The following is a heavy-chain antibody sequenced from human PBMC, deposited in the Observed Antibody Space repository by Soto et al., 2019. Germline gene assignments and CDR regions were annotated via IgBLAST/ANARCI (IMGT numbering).Heavy chain of an antibody. Sequence: EVQLVESGGGLVQPGRSLRLSCAASGFTFDDYAMHWVRQAPGKGLGWVSGISWNSGSIGYADSVKGRFTISRDNAKNSLYLQMNSLRAEDTALYYCAKSRYYYYGMDVWGQGTTVTVSS. J-gene: IGHJ6*02. CDR3: AKSRYYYYGMDV. CDR1: GFTFDDYA. CDR2: ISWNSGSI. V-gene: IGHV3-9*01.